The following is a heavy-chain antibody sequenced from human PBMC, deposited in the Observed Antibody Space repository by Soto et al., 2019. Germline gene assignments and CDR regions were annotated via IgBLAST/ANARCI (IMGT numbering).Heavy chain of an antibody. J-gene: IGHJ6*02. Sequence: QVQLVESGGGVVQPARSQRLSCAASEFSFRTYVMHWVRQAPGKGLEWVALISFDGSNKYYADSVKGRFTISRDNSKNTMYLQMNSLRPEDTAVYYCAREMIPMIMGGMSAMDVWGQGTTVTVSS. CDR3: AREMIPMIMGGMSAMDV. CDR2: ISFDGSNK. V-gene: IGHV3-30*04. D-gene: IGHD3-22*01. CDR1: EFSFRTYV.